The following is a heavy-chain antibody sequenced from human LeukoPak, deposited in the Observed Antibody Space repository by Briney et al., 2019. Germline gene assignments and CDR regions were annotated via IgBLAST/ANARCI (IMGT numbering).Heavy chain of an antibody. D-gene: IGHD2-2*01. CDR3: ARPIYLSPCSSTSCLYAFDI. V-gene: IGHV1-46*01. CDR1: GYTFTSYY. J-gene: IGHJ3*02. Sequence: GASVKVSCKASGYTFTSYYMHWVRQAPGQGLEWMGIINPSGGSTSYAQKFRGRVTMTRDMSTSTVYMELSSLRSEDTAVYYCARPIYLSPCSSTSCLYAFDIWGQGTMVTVSS. CDR2: INPSGGST.